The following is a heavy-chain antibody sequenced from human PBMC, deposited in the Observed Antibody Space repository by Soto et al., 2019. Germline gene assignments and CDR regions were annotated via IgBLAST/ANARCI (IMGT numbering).Heavy chain of an antibody. CDR1: GGSISSYY. D-gene: IGHD4-17*01. V-gene: IGHV4-59*13. CDR3: ARDPRGLYGDTPHGFDY. CDR2: IYYSGST. Sequence: PSETLSLTCTVSGGSISSYYWSWIRQPPGKGLEWIGYIYYSGSTNYNPSLKSRVTISVDTSKNQFSLKLSSVTAADTAVYYCARDPRGLYGDTPHGFDYWGQGTLVTVSS. J-gene: IGHJ4*02.